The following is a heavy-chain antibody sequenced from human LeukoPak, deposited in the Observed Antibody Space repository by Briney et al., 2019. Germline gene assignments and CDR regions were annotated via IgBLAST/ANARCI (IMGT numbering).Heavy chain of an antibody. J-gene: IGHJ4*02. V-gene: IGHV4-4*07. CDR2: IYTSGST. CDR3: ARRSLGYCSSTSCYGDGVFDY. Sequence: SETLSLTCTVSGGSISSYYWSWIRQPAGKGLEWIGRIYTSGSTNYNPSLKSRVTMLVDTSKNQFSLKLSSVTAADTAVYYCARRSLGYCSSTSCYGDGVFDYWGQGTLVTVSS. D-gene: IGHD2-2*01. CDR1: GGSISSYY.